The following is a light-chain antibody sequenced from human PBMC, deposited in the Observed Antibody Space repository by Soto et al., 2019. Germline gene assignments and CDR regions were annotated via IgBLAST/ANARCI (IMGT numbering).Light chain of an antibody. V-gene: IGKV3-15*01. CDR3: QHYGDWPPYT. CDR2: GAS. J-gene: IGKJ2*01. CDR1: QSITNN. Sequence: EIVMTQSPATLSVSPGDRATLSCRASQSITNNLAWYQHRPGRAPRLLIYGASTRASGIPARFSGSGSGTDFTLTINHLQPEDFAVYYCQHYGDWPPYTFGQGTNLDIK.